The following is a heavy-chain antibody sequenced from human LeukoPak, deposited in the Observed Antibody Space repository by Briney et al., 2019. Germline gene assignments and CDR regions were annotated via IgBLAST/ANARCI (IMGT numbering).Heavy chain of an antibody. V-gene: IGHV6-1*01. CDR3: VRDFNWGFDY. J-gene: IGHJ4*02. CDR1: RDSVSSTIVS. D-gene: IGHD7-27*01. CDR2: TGYRSTWMT. Sequence: SQPLSLTCAISRDSVSSTIVSWSWTRQSPSGCLEYLGRTGYRSTWMTFYSLTVQSRMTINADTSRNHVSLRLNSVTPEDTVLYYCVRDFNWGFDYWGQGTLVTVSS.